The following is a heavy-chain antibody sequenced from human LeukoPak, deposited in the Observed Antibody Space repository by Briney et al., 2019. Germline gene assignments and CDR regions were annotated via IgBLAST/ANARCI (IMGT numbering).Heavy chain of an antibody. V-gene: IGHV3-48*03. CDR1: GFTFSSYE. CDR2: ISSSGSSI. J-gene: IGHJ2*01. Sequence: GGSLRLSCAAYGFTFSSYEMNWVRQAPGKGLEWVAYISSSGSSIYYADSVKGRFTISRDNAKNSLYMQMNSLRVEDTAVYYCARDFRNGYGHRYFDLWGRGTLVTVSS. CDR3: ARDFRNGYGHRYFDL. D-gene: IGHD4-17*01.